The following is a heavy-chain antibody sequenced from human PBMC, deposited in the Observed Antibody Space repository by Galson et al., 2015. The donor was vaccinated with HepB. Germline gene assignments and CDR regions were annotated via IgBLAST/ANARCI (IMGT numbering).Heavy chain of an antibody. CDR2: INHSGST. CDR3: ARGRGYSSSCFDY. V-gene: IGHV4-34*01. J-gene: IGHJ4*02. Sequence: SETLSLTCAVYGGSFSGYYWSWIRQPPGKGLEWIGEINHSGSTNYNPSLKSRVTISVDTSKNQFSLKLSSVTAADTAVYYCARGRGYSSSCFDYWGQGTLVTVSS. CDR1: GGSFSGYY. D-gene: IGHD6-6*01.